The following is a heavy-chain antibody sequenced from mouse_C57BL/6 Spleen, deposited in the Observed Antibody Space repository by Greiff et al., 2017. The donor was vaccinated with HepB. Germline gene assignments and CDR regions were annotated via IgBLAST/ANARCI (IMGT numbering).Heavy chain of an antibody. Sequence: QVQLKESGPGLVAPSQSLSITCTVSGFSLTSYGVDWVRQPPGKGLEWLGGIWGGGSTNYNSARMSRLSSSKDNSKSQVFFKLNRLQTDETAMYYWAKLAGTEIAYWGQGTLVTVSA. V-gene: IGHV2-9*01. CDR2: IWGGGST. CDR3: AKLAGTEIAY. J-gene: IGHJ3*01. D-gene: IGHD3-3*01. CDR1: GFSLTSYG.